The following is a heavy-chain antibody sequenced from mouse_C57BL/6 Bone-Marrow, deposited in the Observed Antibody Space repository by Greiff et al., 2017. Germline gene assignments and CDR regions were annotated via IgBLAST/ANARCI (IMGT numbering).Heavy chain of an antibody. CDR2: IDPSDSYT. J-gene: IGHJ1*03. Sequence: QVQLQQPGAELVKPGASVKLSCKASGYTFTSYWMQWVKQRPGQGLEWIGEIDPSDSYTNYNQKFKGKATLTVDTSSSTAYMQLSSLTSEDSAVYYCARRDYDYDGYFDVWGTGTTVTVSS. CDR3: ARRDYDYDGYFDV. D-gene: IGHD2-4*01. CDR1: GYTFTSYW. V-gene: IGHV1-50*01.